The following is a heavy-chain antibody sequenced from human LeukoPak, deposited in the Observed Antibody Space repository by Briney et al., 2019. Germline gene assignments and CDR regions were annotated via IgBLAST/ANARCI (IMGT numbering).Heavy chain of an antibody. CDR2: IKQGGSEK. Sequence: GGSLRLSCAASGFTFSSYWMSWVRQAPGKGLEWVANIKQGGSEKYYVDSVKGRFTISRDNSKNTLYLQMNSLRAEDTAVYYCARDPLLTTVTTLGFLYYFDYWGQGTLVTVSS. CDR3: ARDPLLTTVTTLGFLYYFDY. V-gene: IGHV3-7*01. J-gene: IGHJ4*02. D-gene: IGHD4-17*01. CDR1: GFTFSSYW.